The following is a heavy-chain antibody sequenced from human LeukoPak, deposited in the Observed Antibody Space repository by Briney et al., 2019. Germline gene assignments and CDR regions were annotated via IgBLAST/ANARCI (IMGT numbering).Heavy chain of an antibody. J-gene: IGHJ3*01. Sequence: GGSLRLSCAGSGFSFSHTWMNWVRQAPGKGLEYIGRIKSKTNGGEATKYAAAVTGRFFISRDDSASTLYLHLNSLKTEDTAVYYCATDRIVGASAFDVWGQGTMVTVSS. CDR3: ATDRIVGASAFDV. CDR1: GFSFSHTW. V-gene: IGHV3-15*01. D-gene: IGHD1-26*01. CDR2: IKSKTNGGEAT.